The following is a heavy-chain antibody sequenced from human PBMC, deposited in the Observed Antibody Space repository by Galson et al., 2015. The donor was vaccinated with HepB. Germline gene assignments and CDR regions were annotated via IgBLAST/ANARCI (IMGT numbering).Heavy chain of an antibody. D-gene: IGHD4-17*01. J-gene: IGHJ4*02. CDR2: IWYDGSNK. CDR1: GFNFEIFG. Sequence: SLRLSCAASGFNFEIFGMHWVRQAPGKGLEWVALIWYDGSNKYYADSVKGQLTVSRDNSQNTLYLQMNSLRVEDTAVYYCARDRDYGDYLDSWGQGTLVTVSS. CDR3: ARDRDYGDYLDS. V-gene: IGHV3-33*01.